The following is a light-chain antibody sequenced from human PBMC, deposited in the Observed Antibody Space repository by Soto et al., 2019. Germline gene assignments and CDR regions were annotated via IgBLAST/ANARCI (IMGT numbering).Light chain of an antibody. J-gene: IGLJ2*01. V-gene: IGLV2-14*03. CDR2: DVS. CDR1: STDVGGYDY. Sequence: QSALTQPASVSGSPGQSITISCTGASTDVGGYDYVSWYQQHPGKAPKLMIYDVSHRPSGVSNRFSGSTSGNTASLTISGLQAEDEADYYCSSYPSSVTVVFGGGTKVTVL. CDR3: SSYPSSVTVV.